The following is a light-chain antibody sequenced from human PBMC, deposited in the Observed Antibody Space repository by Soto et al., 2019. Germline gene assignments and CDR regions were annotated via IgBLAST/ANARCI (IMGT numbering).Light chain of an antibody. CDR2: DAS. CDR3: QQYKSYSGT. CDR1: QSISSW. V-gene: IGKV1-5*01. Sequence: DIQMTQSPSTLSASVGDRVTITCRASQSISSWLAWYQQKPGKAPKLLIYDASTLESGVPSRFSDSGSGTEFTLTISSLQPDDFATYYCQQYKSYSGTFGPGTKVEIK. J-gene: IGKJ3*01.